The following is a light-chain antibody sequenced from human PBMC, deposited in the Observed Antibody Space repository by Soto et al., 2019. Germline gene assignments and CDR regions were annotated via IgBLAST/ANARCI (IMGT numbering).Light chain of an antibody. V-gene: IGKV3-11*01. Sequence: VLSHSPPALSLTPGARAALSCRASQSVSTYLAWYQQKPGQAPRLFIYDASNRATGIPARFSGSGSGTDFTLTISSLEPEDFAVYYCQQRSKWPITFGQGTGPAI. CDR2: DAS. CDR1: QSVSTY. CDR3: QQRSKWPIT. J-gene: IGKJ5*01.